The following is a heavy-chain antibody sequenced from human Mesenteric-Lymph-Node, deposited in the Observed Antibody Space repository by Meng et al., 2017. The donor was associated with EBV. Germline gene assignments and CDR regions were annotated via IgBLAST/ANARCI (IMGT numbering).Heavy chain of an antibody. CDR3: ASAQCSGGGCPGRS. CDR2: IYHSGIT. Sequence: QVKLQESGPGLVNPSGTLSLTCAVSGGSISSSNWWSWVRQPPGKGLEWIGEIYHSGITNYNPSLSSRVTMSVDKSKNQFSLNLISLTAADTAVYYCASAQCSGGGCPGRSWGQGTLVTVSS. J-gene: IGHJ5*02. V-gene: IGHV4-4*02. D-gene: IGHD2-15*01. CDR1: GGSISSSNW.